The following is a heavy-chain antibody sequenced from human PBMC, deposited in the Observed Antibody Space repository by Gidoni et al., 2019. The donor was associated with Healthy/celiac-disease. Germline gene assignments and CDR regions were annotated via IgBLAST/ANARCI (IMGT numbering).Heavy chain of an antibody. Sequence: QVHLQESGPGLVTPSETPPLTCTASGGSISSYYCSWIRQPPGQRLDWIGYIYYSGSTNYNPALKSRVTISVETSKNQLSLKLSSVTAADTAVYYCARANYYGSGSYYISGTFRQTVSPYYYYYGMDVWGQGTTVTVSS. CDR1: GGSISSYY. V-gene: IGHV4-59*01. J-gene: IGHJ6*02. CDR2: IYYSGST. CDR3: ARANYYGSGSYYISGTFRQTVSPYYYYYGMDV. D-gene: IGHD3-10*01.